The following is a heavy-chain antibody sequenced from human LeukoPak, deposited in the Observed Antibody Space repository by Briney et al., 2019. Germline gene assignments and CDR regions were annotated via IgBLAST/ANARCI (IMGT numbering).Heavy chain of an antibody. J-gene: IGHJ4*02. CDR1: GGSTSRSSYH. CDR2: IYYSGST. CDR3: ARLGGAKWNYVLD. V-gene: IGHV4-39*01. D-gene: IGHD1-7*01. Sequence: PSETLSLTCTVSGGSTSRSSYHWGWIRQPPGRGLEWIGSIYYSGSTYYNPSLKSRVTISVDTSKNQFSLKLSSVSAADTAVYYCARLGGAKWNYVLDWGQGTLVTVSS.